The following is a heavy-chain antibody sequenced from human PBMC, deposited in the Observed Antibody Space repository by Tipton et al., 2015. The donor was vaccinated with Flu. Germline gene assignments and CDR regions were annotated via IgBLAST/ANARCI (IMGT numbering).Heavy chain of an antibody. CDR1: GYTFTSYG. CDR2: IRAYNGNT. Sequence: QSGPEVKKPGASVEVSCKASGYTFTSYGISWVRQAPGQGLEWMGWIRAYNGNTNYAQKLQGRVTMTTDTSTSTAYMELRSLRSDDTAVYYCARDPGYDYIWGSYRLDYWGQGTLVTVSS. V-gene: IGHV1-18*01. CDR3: ARDPGYDYIWGSYRLDY. D-gene: IGHD3-16*02. J-gene: IGHJ4*02.